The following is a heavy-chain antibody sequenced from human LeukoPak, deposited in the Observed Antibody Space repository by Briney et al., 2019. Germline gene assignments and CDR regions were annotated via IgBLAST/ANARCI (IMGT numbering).Heavy chain of an antibody. CDR1: GGSISSYY. J-gene: IGHJ5*02. D-gene: IGHD3-16*01. CDR2: IYYSGST. CDR3: ARGPSGGVDNWFDP. V-gene: IGHV4-59*01. Sequence: PSETLSLTCTVSGGSISSYYWSWIRQPPGKGLEWIGYIYYSGSTNYNPSLKSRVTISVDTSKNQFSLKPGSVTAADTAVYYCARGPSGGVDNWFDPWGQGTLVTVSS.